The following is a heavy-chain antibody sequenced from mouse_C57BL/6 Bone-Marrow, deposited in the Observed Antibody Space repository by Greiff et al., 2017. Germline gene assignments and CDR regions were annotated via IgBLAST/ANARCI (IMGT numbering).Heavy chain of an antibody. V-gene: IGHV1-54*01. J-gene: IGHJ4*01. CDR3: ARYGYYGDY. D-gene: IGHD1-1*01. CDR2: INPGSGGT. Sequence: QVQLQQSGAELVRPGTSVKVSCKASGYAFTNYLIEWVKQRPGQGLEWIGVINPGSGGTNYNEKFKGKATLTADKSSSTAYMQLSSLTSEDYAVDFCARYGYYGDYWGQGTSVTVSS. CDR1: GYAFTNYL.